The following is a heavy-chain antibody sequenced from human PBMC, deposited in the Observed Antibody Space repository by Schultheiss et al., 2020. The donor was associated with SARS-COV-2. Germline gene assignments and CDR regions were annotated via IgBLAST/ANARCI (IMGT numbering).Heavy chain of an antibody. Sequence: GGSLRLSCAASGFTVSSNYMSWVRQAPGKGLEWVSVIYSGGSTYYADSVKGRFTISRDNAKNSLYLQMNSLRAEDTAVYYCARGEGSSSPPYWGQGTLVTVSS. CDR1: GFTVSSNY. CDR3: ARGEGSSSPPY. D-gene: IGHD6-6*01. J-gene: IGHJ4*02. V-gene: IGHV3-53*01. CDR2: IYSGGST.